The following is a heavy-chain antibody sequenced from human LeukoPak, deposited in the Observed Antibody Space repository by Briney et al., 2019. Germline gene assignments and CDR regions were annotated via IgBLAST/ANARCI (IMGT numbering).Heavy chain of an antibody. Sequence: SETLSLTCAVYGGSFSGYYWSWIRQPPGKGLEWIGEINHSGSSNYNPSLKSRVTLSVDTSKNQFSLKLSSVTAADTAVYYCARLQVGRSSGSSLLGGTVYYYYYYMDVWGKGTTVTVSS. CDR3: ARLQVGRSSGSSLLGGTVYYYYYYMDV. J-gene: IGHJ6*03. CDR2: INHSGSS. V-gene: IGHV4-34*01. CDR1: GGSFSGYY. D-gene: IGHD3-22*01.